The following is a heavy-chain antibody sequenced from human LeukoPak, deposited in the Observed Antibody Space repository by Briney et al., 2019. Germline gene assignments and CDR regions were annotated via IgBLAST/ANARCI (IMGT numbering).Heavy chain of an antibody. CDR3: ARVLGYSSSWYAH. CDR2: INPNSGGT. Sequence: ASVNVSCKASVYTFTGYYMHWVRQAPGQGLDWMGWINPNSGGTNYAQKFQGRVTMTRDTSISTAYMELSRLRSDDTAVYYCARVLGYSSSWYAHWGQGTLVTVSS. V-gene: IGHV1-2*02. CDR1: VYTFTGYY. D-gene: IGHD6-13*01. J-gene: IGHJ5*02.